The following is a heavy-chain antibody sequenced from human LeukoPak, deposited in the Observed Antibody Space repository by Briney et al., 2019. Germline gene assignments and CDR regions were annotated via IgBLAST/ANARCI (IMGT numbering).Heavy chain of an antibody. J-gene: IGHJ4*02. Sequence: GASVKVSCKTSGYTFAGHHIHWVRQAPGQGLEWMGWINPSSGDTKYAQNFQDRVIMTRDTSISTAYMDLSRVSSDDTAIYYCARAGHDSSGYSFRLDYWGQGTLVTVSS. CDR3: ARAGHDSSGYSFRLDY. D-gene: IGHD3-22*01. CDR2: INPSSGDT. CDR1: GYTFAGHH. V-gene: IGHV1-2*02.